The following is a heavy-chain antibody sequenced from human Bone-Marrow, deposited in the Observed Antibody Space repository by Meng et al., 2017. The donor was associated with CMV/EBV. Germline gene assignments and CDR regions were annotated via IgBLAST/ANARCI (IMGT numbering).Heavy chain of an antibody. D-gene: IGHD3-10*01. CDR3: ATIGEPGATEYYQH. CDR1: GFTFSSYS. CDR2: ISSSSSYI. V-gene: IGHV3-21*01. Sequence: GESLKISCAASGFTFSSYSMNWVRQAPGKGLEWVSSISSSSSYIYYADSVKGRFTISRDNAKNSLSLQMNSLRAEDTAVYYCATIGEPGATEYYQHWGQGTLVTVSS. J-gene: IGHJ1*01.